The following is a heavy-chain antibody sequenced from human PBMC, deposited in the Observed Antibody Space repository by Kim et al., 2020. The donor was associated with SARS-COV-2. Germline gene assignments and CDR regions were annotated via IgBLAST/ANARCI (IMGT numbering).Heavy chain of an antibody. CDR3: AKVIASSGGWYDYYGMDV. V-gene: IGHV3-23*01. J-gene: IGHJ6*01. CDR2: ISPTGGGT. Sequence: GGSLRLSCAASGFTFSTNVMTWVRQAPGKGLEWVSSISPTGGGTYYAESVKGRFTSSRDNSNKTFYLQMNSLRAGDTSTYYCAKVIASSGGWYDYYGMDV. D-gene: IGHD2-15*01. CDR1: GFTFSTNV.